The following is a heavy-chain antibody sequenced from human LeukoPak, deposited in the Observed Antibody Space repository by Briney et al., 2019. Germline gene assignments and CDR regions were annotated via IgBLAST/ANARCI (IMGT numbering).Heavy chain of an antibody. Sequence: PGGSLRLSCAASGFTFSSYAMHWVRQAPGKGLEWVAVISYDGSNKYYADSVKGRFTISRDNSKNTLYLQMNSLRAEDTAIYYCGRDFVNGAKACFDCWGQGTLVTVSS. V-gene: IGHV3-30*04. D-gene: IGHD4/OR15-4a*01. CDR1: GFTFSSYA. CDR2: ISYDGSNK. CDR3: GRDFVNGAKACFDC. J-gene: IGHJ4*02.